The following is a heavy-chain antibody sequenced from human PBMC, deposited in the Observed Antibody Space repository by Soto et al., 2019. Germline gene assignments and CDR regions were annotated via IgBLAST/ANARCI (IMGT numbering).Heavy chain of an antibody. CDR3: AKGDNIGPYTGYAFDH. CDR1: GDNASNNTAS. D-gene: IGHD2-2*02. J-gene: IGHJ4*02. Sequence: TLSLTCAISGDNASNNTASWSWIRQSPSRGLEWLGRTFFRSKWSNDYAVSVKSRIIINADTSKNQFSLQLNSVTPEDTAVYYCAKGDNIGPYTGYAFDHWGQGTLVTVFS. CDR2: TFFRSKWSN. V-gene: IGHV6-1*01.